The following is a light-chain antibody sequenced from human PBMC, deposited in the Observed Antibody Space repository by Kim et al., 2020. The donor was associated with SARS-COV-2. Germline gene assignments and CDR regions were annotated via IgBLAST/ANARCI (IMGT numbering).Light chain of an antibody. Sequence: QSALTQPRSVSGSPGQSVTISCTGNSSYVGAYDYVSWYQQHPGKAPKLMIYDVLKRPSGVPDRFSGSKSGNTASLTISGLQAEDEADYYCCSYAGTYTLVFGGGTKLTVL. CDR3: CSYAGTYTLV. J-gene: IGLJ2*01. CDR2: DVL. V-gene: IGLV2-11*01. CDR1: SSYVGAYDY.